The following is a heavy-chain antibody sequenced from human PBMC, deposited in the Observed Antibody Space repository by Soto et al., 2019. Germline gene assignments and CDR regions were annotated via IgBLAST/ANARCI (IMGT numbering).Heavy chain of an antibody. Sequence: PSETLSLTCSVSGGSISSGDYYWNWIRQPPGKGLEWIGHIYYSGSTYYNSSLKSRVTISLDTSKNQFSLKLSSVTAADTAVYYCARDLAIAAAGHYYYYGMDVWGQGTTVTVSS. V-gene: IGHV4-30-4*02. CDR2: IYYSGST. CDR3: ARDLAIAAAGHYYYYGMDV. D-gene: IGHD6-13*01. J-gene: IGHJ6*02. CDR1: GGSISSGDYY.